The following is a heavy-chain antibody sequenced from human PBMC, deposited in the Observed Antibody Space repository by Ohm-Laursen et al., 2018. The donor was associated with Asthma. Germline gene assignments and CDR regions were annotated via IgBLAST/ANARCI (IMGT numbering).Heavy chain of an antibody. D-gene: IGHD2-8*01. J-gene: IGHJ4*02. CDR2: IYYSGTT. Sequence: TLSLTCTVSGGSITSGSFYWSWVRHHPGKGLEWIGYIYYSGTTYYNPSLKSRVTISVDTSKNQFSLKLSSVTAADTAVYYCARAGINVDYWGQGTLVTVSS. CDR1: GGSITSGSFY. V-gene: IGHV4-31*03. CDR3: ARAGINVDY.